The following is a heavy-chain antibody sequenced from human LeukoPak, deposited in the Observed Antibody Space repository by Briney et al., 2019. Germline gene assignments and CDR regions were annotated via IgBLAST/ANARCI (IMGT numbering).Heavy chain of an antibody. CDR2: INSDGSST. J-gene: IGHJ5*02. CDR1: GFTFSNYW. V-gene: IGHV3-74*01. CDR3: ARGYGGNYNWFDP. Sequence: GGSLRLSCVASGFTFSNYWMHWVRQAPGKGLVWVSRINSDGSSTTYADSVKGRFTISRDNAKNTLYLQMNSLRAEDTAVYYCARGYGGNYNWFDPWGEGTLVTVSS. D-gene: IGHD4-23*01.